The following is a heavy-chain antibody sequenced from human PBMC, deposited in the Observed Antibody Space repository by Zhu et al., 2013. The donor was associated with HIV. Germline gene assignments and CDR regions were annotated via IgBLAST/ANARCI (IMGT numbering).Heavy chain of an antibody. CDR1: GYSFSTYG. V-gene: IGHV1-18*01. D-gene: IGHD3-22*01. CDR3: ARTVDSSGSLYYYYMDV. Sequence: HVQLVQSGAEVKKPGASVKVSCKASGYSFSTYGLSWVRQAPGQGLEWMAWISDYNGNTNYAQNLQDRVTMTTDTSTSTAYMELRSLRSDDTAVYYCARTVDSSGSLYYYYMDVWGKGTTVTVSS. CDR2: ISDYNGNT. J-gene: IGHJ6*03.